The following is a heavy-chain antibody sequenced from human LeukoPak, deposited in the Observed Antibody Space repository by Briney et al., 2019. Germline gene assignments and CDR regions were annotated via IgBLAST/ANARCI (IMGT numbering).Heavy chain of an antibody. V-gene: IGHV1-69*13. CDR3: ARVTAAAGTGDY. Sequence: GASVKVSCKASGGTFSSYAISWVRQAPGQGLEWMGGIIPIFGTANYAQKFQGRVTITADESTNTAYMELSSLRSEDTAVYYCARVTAAAGTGDYWGQGTLVTVSS. CDR1: GGTFSSYA. CDR2: IIPIFGTA. D-gene: IGHD6-13*01. J-gene: IGHJ4*02.